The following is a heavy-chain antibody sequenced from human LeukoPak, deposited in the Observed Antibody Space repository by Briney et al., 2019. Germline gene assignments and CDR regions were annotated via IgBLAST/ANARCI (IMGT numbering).Heavy chain of an antibody. CDR3: ASGTVGNYALDY. V-gene: IGHV3-21*01. Sequence: GGSLRLSCAASGLTFSRYNMNWVRQAPGKGLEWVSSIGTSSNNIYYTDSVKGRFTVSRDNAKSSLYLQVDSLRVGDTAVYFCASGTVGNYALDYWGQGTLVTVSS. CDR2: IGTSSNNI. J-gene: IGHJ4*02. D-gene: IGHD1-7*01. CDR1: GLTFSRYN.